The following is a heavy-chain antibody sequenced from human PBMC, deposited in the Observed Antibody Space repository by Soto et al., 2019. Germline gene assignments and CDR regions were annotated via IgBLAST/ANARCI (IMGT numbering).Heavy chain of an antibody. CDR2: IIPIFGTA. CDR3: ARRHHVEKNYDFWSGYYPDYYYGMDV. D-gene: IGHD3-3*01. V-gene: IGHV1-69*06. CDR1: GGTFSSYA. J-gene: IGHJ6*02. Sequence: ASVKVSCKASGGTFSSYAISWVRQAPGQGLEWMGGIIPIFGTANYAQKFQGRVTITADKSTSTAYMELSSLRSEDTAVYYCARRHHVEKNYDFWSGYYPDYYYGMDVWGQGTTVTVSS.